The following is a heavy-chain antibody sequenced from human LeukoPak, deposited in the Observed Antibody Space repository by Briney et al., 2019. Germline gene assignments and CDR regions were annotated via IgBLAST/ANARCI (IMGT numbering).Heavy chain of an antibody. J-gene: IGHJ4*02. CDR3: ARYTATTVTFDY. CDR1: GGSISSGDYY. V-gene: IGHV4-30-4*01. D-gene: IGHD4-17*01. CDR2: IYYSGST. Sequence: SQTLSLTCTVSGGSISSGDYYWSWIRQPPGKGLEWIGNIYYSGSTYYNPSLKSRVTISVDTSKNQFSLKLSSVTAADTAVYYCARYTATTVTFDYWGQGTLVTVSS.